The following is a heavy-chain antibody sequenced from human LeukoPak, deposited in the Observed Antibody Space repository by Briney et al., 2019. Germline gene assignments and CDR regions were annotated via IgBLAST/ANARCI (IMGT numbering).Heavy chain of an antibody. CDR1: GGSISSYY. V-gene: IGHV4-59*08. Sequence: SETLSLTCTVSGGSISSYYWSWIRQPPGKGLEWIGYIYYSGSTNYNPSLKSRVTISVDTSKNQFSLKLSSVTAADTAVYYCARLSSIGYYWGLWFQHWGQGTLVTVSS. CDR3: ARLSSIGYYWGLWFQH. CDR2: IYYSGST. J-gene: IGHJ1*01. D-gene: IGHD3-22*01.